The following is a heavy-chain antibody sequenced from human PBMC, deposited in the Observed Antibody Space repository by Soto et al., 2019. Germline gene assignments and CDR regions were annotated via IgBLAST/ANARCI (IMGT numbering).Heavy chain of an antibody. Sequence: QVQLQQWGAGLLKPSETLSLTCAVYGGSFSVYYWSWIRQPPGKGLEWIGEINHSGSTTYNPSLKNRVTISVDRSKNQFSLKLSSVTAADTALYYCARGVGYAGVDYWGQGTLVTVSS. CDR1: GGSFSVYY. CDR2: INHSGST. CDR3: ARGVGYAGVDY. V-gene: IGHV4-34*01. D-gene: IGHD5-12*01. J-gene: IGHJ4*02.